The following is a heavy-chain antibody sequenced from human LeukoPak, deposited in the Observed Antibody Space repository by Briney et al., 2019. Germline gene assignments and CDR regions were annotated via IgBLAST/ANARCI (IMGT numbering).Heavy chain of an antibody. CDR2: IYYSGST. V-gene: IGHV4-31*03. CDR1: GGSISSGGYY. J-gene: IGHJ4*02. D-gene: IGHD3-22*01. CDR3: ASREGYYDSSGYYPFDC. Sequence: SQTLSLTCTVSGGSISSGGYYWSWIRQHPGKGLEWIGYIYYSGSTYYNPSLKSRVTISVDTSKNQFSLKLSSVTAADTAVYYCASREGYYDSSGYYPFDCWGQGTLVTVSS.